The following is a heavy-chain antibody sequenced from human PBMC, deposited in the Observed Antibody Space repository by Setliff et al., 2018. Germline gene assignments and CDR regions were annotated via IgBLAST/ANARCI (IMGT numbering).Heavy chain of an antibody. D-gene: IGHD3-10*01. CDR2: INPIFGTT. CDR1: GGTFSSNG. Sequence: GASVKVSCKASGGTFSSNGISWVRQAPGQGLEWMGGINPIFGTTTYAQKFQGRVTITTDESTSTAYMDLSSLTPDDTAIYYCAREKGYYNSGSYKYWFDPWGQGTLVPSPQ. J-gene: IGHJ5*02. CDR3: AREKGYYNSGSYKYWFDP. V-gene: IGHV1-69*05.